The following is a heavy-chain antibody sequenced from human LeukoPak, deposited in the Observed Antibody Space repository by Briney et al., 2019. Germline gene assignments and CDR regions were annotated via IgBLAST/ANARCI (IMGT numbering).Heavy chain of an antibody. CDR2: IIPIFGTA. CDR1: GGTFSSYA. CDR3: AEAATYIPSNAFDI. V-gene: IGHV1-69*05. Sequence: GASVKVSCKASGGTFSSYAISWVRQAPGQGLEWMGRIIPIFGTANYAQKFQGRVTITTDESTSTAYMELSSLRSEDTAVYYCAEAATYIPSNAFDIWGQGTMVTVSS. D-gene: IGHD2-15*01. J-gene: IGHJ3*02.